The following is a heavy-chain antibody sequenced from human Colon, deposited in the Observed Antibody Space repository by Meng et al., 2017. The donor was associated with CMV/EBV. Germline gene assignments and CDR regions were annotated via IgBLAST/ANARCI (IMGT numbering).Heavy chain of an antibody. D-gene: IGHD2-2*02. V-gene: IGHV1-69*10. CDR1: GGTFSSYA. J-gene: IGHJ5*02. Sequence: VKVSCKASGGTFSSYAISWVRQAPGQGLEWMGGIIPILGIANYAQKFQGRVTITADKSTSTAYMELSSLRSEDTAVYYCARDHCSSTSCYTGWFDPWGQGTLVTVSS. CDR3: ARDHCSSTSCYTGWFDP. CDR2: IIPILGIA.